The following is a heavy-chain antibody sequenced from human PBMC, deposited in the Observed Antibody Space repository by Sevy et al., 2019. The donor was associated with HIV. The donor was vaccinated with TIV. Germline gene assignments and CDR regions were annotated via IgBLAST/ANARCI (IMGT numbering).Heavy chain of an antibody. CDR1: GYYFTGYY. V-gene: IGHV1-2*02. CDR2: INPNGGGT. Sequence: ASVKVSCKASGYYFTGYYVHWVRQAPGQELEWIGWINPNGGGTNIGQKFHGRVTMSRDTSITTAYMELTRLRSNDTGVYFCARSVYGSGTYLNDYWGQGTLVTVSS. J-gene: IGHJ4*02. D-gene: IGHD3-10*01. CDR3: ARSVYGSGTYLNDY.